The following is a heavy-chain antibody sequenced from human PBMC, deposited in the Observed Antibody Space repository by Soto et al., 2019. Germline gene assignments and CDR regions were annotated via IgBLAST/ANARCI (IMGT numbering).Heavy chain of an antibody. CDR3: AKGYGAGSYFCDS. CDR1: GFTVSSNY. Sequence: DVPLVESGGGLVQPGESLRLSCAVSGFTVSSNYMTWVRQAPGKGLEWVSVSYSGGNTYYADSVKGRFTLSRDNFRNTLYLQMNRLRAEDTAVYYCAKGYGAGSYFCDSWGQGTLVTVSS. D-gene: IGHD3-10*01. CDR2: SYSGGNT. J-gene: IGHJ5*01. V-gene: IGHV3-53*01.